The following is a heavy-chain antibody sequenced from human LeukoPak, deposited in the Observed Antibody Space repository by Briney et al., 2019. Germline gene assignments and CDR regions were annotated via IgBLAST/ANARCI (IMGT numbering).Heavy chain of an antibody. Sequence: GGSLRLSCVGSGFNFSNYYMSWIRQAPGKGLEWISYISPNAVNRYYVDSVKGRFTISRDNAKSTLSMQMSSLTAEDTAVYYCARGEHINRGIIISPPDYWGQGTLVTVSS. D-gene: IGHD3-10*01. J-gene: IGHJ4*02. CDR2: ISPNAVNR. CDR1: GFNFSNYY. CDR3: ARGEHINRGIIISPPDY. V-gene: IGHV3-11*04.